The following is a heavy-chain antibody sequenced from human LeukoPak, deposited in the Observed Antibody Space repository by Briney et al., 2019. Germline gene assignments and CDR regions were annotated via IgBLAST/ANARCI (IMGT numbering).Heavy chain of an antibody. Sequence: SETLSLTCTVSGGSISSSSYYWGWIRQPPGEGLEWIGCIYYSGSTYYNPSLKIRVTISVDTSKTQFSLRLSSVTAADTAVYYCARLYGSGRAIDYWGQGTLVTVSS. CDR2: IYYSGST. CDR1: GGSISSSSYY. D-gene: IGHD3-10*01. V-gene: IGHV4-39*01. J-gene: IGHJ4*02. CDR3: ARLYGSGRAIDY.